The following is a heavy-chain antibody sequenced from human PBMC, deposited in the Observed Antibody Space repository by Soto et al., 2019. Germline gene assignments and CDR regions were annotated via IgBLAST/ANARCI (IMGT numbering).Heavy chain of an antibody. V-gene: IGHV1-2*02. CDR3: ARLAAWDGSGYPRNAFDI. Sequence: ASVKVSCKASGYTFTGYYMHWVRQAPGQGLEWMGWINPNSGGTNYAQKFQGRVTMTRDTSISTAYMELSRPRSDDTAVYYCARLAAWDGSGYPRNAFDIWGQGTMVTVSS. J-gene: IGHJ3*02. CDR2: INPNSGGT. CDR1: GYTFTGYY. D-gene: IGHD3-22*01.